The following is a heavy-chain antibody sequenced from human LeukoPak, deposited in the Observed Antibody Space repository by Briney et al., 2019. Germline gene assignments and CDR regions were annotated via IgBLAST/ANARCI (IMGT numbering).Heavy chain of an antibody. J-gene: IGHJ4*02. D-gene: IGHD6-6*01. CDR3: ARCSGVFGSSGY. CDR1: GFSFSSYS. V-gene: IGHV3-21*01. CDR2: ISSGTGSYI. Sequence: PGGSLRLSCVASGFSFSSYSMNWVRQAPGKGLEWVSTISSGTGSYIYYADSVRGRFTISRDNAKNSLYLQMNSLRAEDTAVYYCARCSGVFGSSGYWGQGTLVIVSS.